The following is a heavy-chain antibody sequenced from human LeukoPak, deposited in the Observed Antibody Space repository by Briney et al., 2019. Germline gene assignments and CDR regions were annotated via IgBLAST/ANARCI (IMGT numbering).Heavy chain of an antibody. Sequence: ASVKVSCKASGYTFTSYYMHWVRQAPGQGLEWMGIINPSGGSTSYAQKFQGRVTMTRDASTSTVYMELSSLRSEDTAVYYCARALSSGLFDYWGQGTLVTVSS. CDR2: INPSGGST. J-gene: IGHJ4*02. D-gene: IGHD6-19*01. V-gene: IGHV1-46*01. CDR3: ARALSSGLFDY. CDR1: GYTFTSYY.